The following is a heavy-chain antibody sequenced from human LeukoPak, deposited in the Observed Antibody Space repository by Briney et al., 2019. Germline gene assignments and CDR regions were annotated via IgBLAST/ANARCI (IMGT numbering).Heavy chain of an antibody. CDR1: GGSFSGYY. V-gene: IGHV4-34*01. J-gene: IGHJ3*02. Sequence: SSETLSLTCAVYGGSFSGYYWSWIRQPPGKGLEWIGEINHSGSTNYNPSLKSRVTISVDTSKNQFSLKLSSVTAADTAVYYCARERLRYFDWFRSAFDIWGQGTMVTVSS. D-gene: IGHD3-9*01. CDR2: INHSGST. CDR3: ARERLRYFDWFRSAFDI.